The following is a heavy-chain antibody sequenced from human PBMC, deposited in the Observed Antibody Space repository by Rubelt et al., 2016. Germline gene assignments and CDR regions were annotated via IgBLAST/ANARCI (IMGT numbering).Heavy chain of an antibody. CDR1: GDSIAISYW. J-gene: IGHJ1*01. CDR2: IYNTGVT. Sequence: QVQLQESGPRLVKPSGTLSLTCSVSGDSIAISYWWGWVRQTPGKGLEGIGDIYNTGVTNSNQSPQSRGTMAIVRLKNQFPLGLNAVAAAETVVYYCARGPQEAKVAGTDAFDFWGQGTVVTVSS. CDR3: ARGPQEAKVAGTDAFDF. D-gene: IGHD6-19*01. V-gene: IGHV4-4*02.